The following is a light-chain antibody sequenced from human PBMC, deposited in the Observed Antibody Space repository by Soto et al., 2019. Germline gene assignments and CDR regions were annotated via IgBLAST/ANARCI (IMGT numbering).Light chain of an antibody. CDR2: EGS. CDR3: CSYAGSSTVL. V-gene: IGLV2-23*01. Sequence: QSALTQPASVSGSPGQSITISCTGTSSDIGSYNLVSWFQRHPGKAPKLMIYEGSKRPSGVSNRFSGSKSGNTASLTISGLQAEDEADYYCCSYAGSSTVLFGGGTKVTVL. J-gene: IGLJ2*01. CDR1: SSDIGSYNL.